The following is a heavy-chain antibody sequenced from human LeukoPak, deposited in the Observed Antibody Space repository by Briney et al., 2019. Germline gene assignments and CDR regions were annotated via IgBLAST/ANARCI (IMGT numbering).Heavy chain of an antibody. Sequence: PWASVKVSCKASGYTFTGYYMHWVRQAPGQGLEWMGWINPNSGGTNYAQKFQGRVTMTRDTSISTAYMELSRLRSDDTAVYYCARDSPLLWFGESQFVPFDYWGQGTLVTVSS. J-gene: IGHJ4*02. D-gene: IGHD3-10*01. CDR2: INPNSGGT. CDR3: ARDSPLLWFGESQFVPFDY. CDR1: GYTFTGYY. V-gene: IGHV1-2*02.